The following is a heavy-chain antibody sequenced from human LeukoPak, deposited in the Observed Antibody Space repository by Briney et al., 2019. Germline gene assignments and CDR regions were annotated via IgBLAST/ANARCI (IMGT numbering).Heavy chain of an antibody. Sequence: GGSLRLSCAASGFTFSSYGMHWVRQAPGKGLEWVAVISGSGGSTYYADSVKGRFTISRDNSKNTLYLQMNSLRAEDTAVYYCANELVGATPSLDYWGQGTLVTVSS. CDR2: ISGSGGST. V-gene: IGHV3-23*01. CDR3: ANELVGATPSLDY. D-gene: IGHD1-26*01. CDR1: GFTFSSYG. J-gene: IGHJ4*02.